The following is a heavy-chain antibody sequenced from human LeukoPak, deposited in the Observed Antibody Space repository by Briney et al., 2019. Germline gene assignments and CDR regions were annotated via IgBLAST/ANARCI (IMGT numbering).Heavy chain of an antibody. V-gene: IGHV4-61*02. Sequence: SETLSLTCTVSGGSISSGSYCWSWIRQPAGRGLEWIGRIYTSGSTNYNPSLKSRVTISVDTSKNQFSLKLSSVTAADTAVYYCAREVYAIHYYYYYGMDVWGQGTTVTVSS. J-gene: IGHJ6*02. CDR3: AREVYAIHYYYYYGMDV. D-gene: IGHD2-8*01. CDR2: IYTSGST. CDR1: GGSISSGSYC.